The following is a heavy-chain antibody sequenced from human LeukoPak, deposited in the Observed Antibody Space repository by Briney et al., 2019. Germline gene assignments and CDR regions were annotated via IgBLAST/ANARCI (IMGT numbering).Heavy chain of an antibody. CDR3: ARDRRVNYYYGMDV. J-gene: IGHJ6*02. Sequence: PGRSLRLSCAASGFTFSSYAMHWVRQAPGKGLEWVAVISYDGSNKYYADSVKGRFTISRDNSKNTLYLQMNSLRAEDTAVYYCARDRRVNYYYGMDVWGQGSTVTAFS. V-gene: IGHV3-30*14. CDR1: GFTFSSYA. CDR2: ISYDGSNK. D-gene: IGHD6-6*01.